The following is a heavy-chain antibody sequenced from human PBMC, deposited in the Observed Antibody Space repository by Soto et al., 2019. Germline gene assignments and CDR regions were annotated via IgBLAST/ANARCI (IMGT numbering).Heavy chain of an antibody. CDR3: ARDTGIAVAGTEGLTPYY. J-gene: IGHJ4*02. Sequence: GGSLRLSCAASGFTFSSYAMHWVRQAPGKGLEWVAVISYDGSNKYYADSVKGRFTISRDNSKNTLYLQMNSLRAEDTAVYYCARDTGIAVAGTEGLTPYYWGQGTLVTVSS. D-gene: IGHD6-19*01. V-gene: IGHV3-30-3*01. CDR2: ISYDGSNK. CDR1: GFTFSSYA.